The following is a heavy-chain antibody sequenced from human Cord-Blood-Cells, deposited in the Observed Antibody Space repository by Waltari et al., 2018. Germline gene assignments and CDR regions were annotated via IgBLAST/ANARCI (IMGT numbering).Heavy chain of an antibody. D-gene: IGHD6-13*01. CDR2: ISGSGGST. Sequence: EVQLLESGGGLVQPGGSLRLSCAASGFTFSSYAMSWVRQAPGKGLECVSAISGSGGSTYYADSVKGRFTISRDNSKNTLYLQMNSLRAEDTAVYYCANRAAAGTGYWYFDLWGRGTLVTVSS. J-gene: IGHJ2*01. V-gene: IGHV3-23*01. CDR3: ANRAAAGTGYWYFDL. CDR1: GFTFSSYA.